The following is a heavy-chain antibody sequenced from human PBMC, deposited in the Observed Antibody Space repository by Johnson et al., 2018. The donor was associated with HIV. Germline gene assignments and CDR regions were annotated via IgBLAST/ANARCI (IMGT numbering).Heavy chain of an antibody. CDR2: ISGSGSTI. D-gene: IGHD6-6*01. CDR1: GFTFSDYY. Sequence: QVQLVESGGGLVKPGGSLRLSCAASGFTFSDYYMSWVRQAPGKGLEWVSAISGSGSTIYYADSVKGRFTISRDNSKNTLYLQMKSLRAEDTAVYYCAKGGSSDAFDIWGQGTMVTVSS. J-gene: IGHJ3*02. CDR3: AKGGSSDAFDI. V-gene: IGHV3-11*01.